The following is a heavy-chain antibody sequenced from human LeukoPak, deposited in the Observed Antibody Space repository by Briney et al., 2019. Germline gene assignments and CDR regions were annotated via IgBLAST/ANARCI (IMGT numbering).Heavy chain of an antibody. J-gene: IGHJ4*02. CDR2: ISGSGGST. CDR1: GFTFSSYA. D-gene: IGHD6-13*01. Sequence: GGSLRLSCAASGFTFSSYAMSWVRQAPGKGLEWVSAISGSGGSTYYADSVKGRFTISRDNSKDTLYLQMNSLRAEDTAVYYCANRNAPGIAGYWGQGTLVTVSS. V-gene: IGHV3-23*01. CDR3: ANRNAPGIAGY.